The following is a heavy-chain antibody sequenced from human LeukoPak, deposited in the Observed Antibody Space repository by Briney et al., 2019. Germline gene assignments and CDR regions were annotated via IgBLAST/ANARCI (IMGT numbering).Heavy chain of an antibody. J-gene: IGHJ4*02. V-gene: IGHV4-4*02. CDR1: GGSITGSDW. CDR3: ATGNIVCPK. D-gene: IGHD1-14*01. Sequence: PSETLSLTCAVSGGSITGSDWCWWTWVRQPPGKGLEWFGEIYHSGSTNYNPSLKSRVTISLDKSKNQFSLTLTSVTAADTAMYSCATGNIVCPKWGPGTLVTVSS. CDR2: IYHSGST.